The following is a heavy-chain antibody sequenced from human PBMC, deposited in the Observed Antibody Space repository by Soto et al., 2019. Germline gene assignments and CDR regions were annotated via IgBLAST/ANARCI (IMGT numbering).Heavy chain of an antibody. CDR2: INAGNGNT. V-gene: IGHV1-3*01. J-gene: IGHJ4*02. CDR1: GYTFTSYA. CDR3: ARELDSSWDFGY. Sequence: QVQLVQSGAEVKKPGASVKVSCKASGYTFTSYAMHWVRQAPGQRLEWMGWINAGNGNTKYSQKFQGRVTITRDTSASTAYMELSSLRSEDTAVYYCARELDSSWDFGYWGQGTLVTVSS. D-gene: IGHD6-13*01.